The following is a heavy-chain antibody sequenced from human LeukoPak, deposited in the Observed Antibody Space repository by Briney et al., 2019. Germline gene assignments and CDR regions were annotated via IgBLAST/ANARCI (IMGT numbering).Heavy chain of an antibody. J-gene: IGHJ4*02. V-gene: IGHV3-21*01. CDR3: ARGHTAVTRHFDF. CDR1: GFILTTYS. Sequence: GGSLRLSCAVSGFILTTYSMTWVRQAPGKGLEWVSIISSGSSAIFSADALKGRFTISRDDAKNLLYLDMNSLRAEDTAVYYCARGHTAVTRHFDFWGQGTLVTVSS. CDR2: ISSGSSAI. D-gene: IGHD4-17*01.